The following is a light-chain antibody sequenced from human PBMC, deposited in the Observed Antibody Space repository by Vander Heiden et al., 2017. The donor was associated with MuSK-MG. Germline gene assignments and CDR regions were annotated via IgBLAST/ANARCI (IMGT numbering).Light chain of an antibody. CDR2: SAS. Sequence: DIQLTQSPSSLSASVGDRVTITCRASQSISSYLNWYQQRPGKAPKLLIYSASSLQSGVPSRFSGSGYGTDFTLTISSLQPEDFATYYCQQGDSSPPYTFGQGTKLEIK. CDR1: QSISSY. CDR3: QQGDSSPPYT. J-gene: IGKJ2*01. V-gene: IGKV1-39*01.